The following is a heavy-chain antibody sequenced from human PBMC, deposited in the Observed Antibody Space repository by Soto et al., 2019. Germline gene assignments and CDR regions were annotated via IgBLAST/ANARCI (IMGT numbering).Heavy chain of an antibody. Sequence: SETLSLTCTVSGGSITSGDYYWSWIRQPPGKGLERFGFTFYRGSTYFNRSLKSRLSISLDASKNQFSLKLRSVPAADTAMYSCPGLSGTSSDYYDIQGWGQANTITAAS. D-gene: IGHD1-1*01. CDR2: TFYRGST. V-gene: IGHV4-30-4*01. J-gene: IGHJ6*01. CDR3: PGLSGTSSDYYDIQG. CDR1: GGSITSGDYY.